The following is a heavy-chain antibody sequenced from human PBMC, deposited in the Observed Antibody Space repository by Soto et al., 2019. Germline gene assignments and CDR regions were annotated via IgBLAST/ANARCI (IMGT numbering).Heavy chain of an antibody. Sequence: QVQLQESGPGLVKPSETLSLTCSVSGGSISSYYWSWIRQPPGKGLEWIGYIYYSGSTNYNPSLKRQVTISVDSSKDEFSLRLSSVASADTAVYYCSRGLFRYCRGGRGRRGWFAPWGQGTLVTVSS. D-gene: IGHD2-15*01. J-gene: IGHJ5*02. CDR1: GGSISSYY. CDR3: SRGLFRYCRGGRGRRGWFAP. CDR2: IYYSGST. V-gene: IGHV4-59*01.